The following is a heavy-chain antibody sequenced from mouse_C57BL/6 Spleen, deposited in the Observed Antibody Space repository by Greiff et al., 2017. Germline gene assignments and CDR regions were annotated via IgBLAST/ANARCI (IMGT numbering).Heavy chain of an antibody. CDR1: GFTFSDYG. CDR3: ASGDHYYGSSPFGC. D-gene: IGHD1-1*01. Sequence: EVMLVESGGGLVKPGGSLKLSCAASGFTFSDYGMHWVRQAPEKGLEWVAYISSGSSTIYYADTVKGRFTISRDTATNTLFLQMTSLRSEDTAMYYCASGDHYYGSSPFGCWGQGTTLTFSS. V-gene: IGHV5-17*01. J-gene: IGHJ2*01. CDR2: ISSGSSTI.